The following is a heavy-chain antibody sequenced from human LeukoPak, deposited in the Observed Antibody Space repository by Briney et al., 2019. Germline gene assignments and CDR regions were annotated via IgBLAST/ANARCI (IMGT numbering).Heavy chain of an antibody. V-gene: IGHV3-7*01. CDR3: AELGITMIGGV. CDR2: IKHDGSED. J-gene: IGHJ6*04. CDR1: GFTFSNYW. Sequence: GGSLRLSCAASGFTFSNYWMTWVRQAPGKGLEWVANIKHDGSEDYYLDSVKGRFTISRDNAKNSLYLQMNSLRAEDTAVYYCAELGITMIGGVWGKGTTDTISS. D-gene: IGHD3-10*02.